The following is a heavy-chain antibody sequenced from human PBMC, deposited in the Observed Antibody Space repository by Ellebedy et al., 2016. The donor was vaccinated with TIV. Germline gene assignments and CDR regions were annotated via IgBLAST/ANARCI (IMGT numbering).Heavy chain of an antibody. D-gene: IGHD5-18*01. J-gene: IGHJ4*02. CDR1: GFTFSSYG. CDR3: ARDRETKGDTPMGLDY. V-gene: IGHV3-33*01. CDR2: IWYDGSNK. Sequence: PGGSLRLSCAASGFTFSSYGMHWVRQAPGKGLEWVAVIWYDGSNKYYADSVKCRFTISRDNSKNTLYLQMNSLRAEDTAVYYCARDRETKGDTPMGLDYWGQGTLATVSS.